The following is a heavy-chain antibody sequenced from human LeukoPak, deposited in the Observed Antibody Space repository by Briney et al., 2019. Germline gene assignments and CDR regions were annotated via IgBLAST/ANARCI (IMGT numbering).Heavy chain of an antibody. V-gene: IGHV1-2*06. CDR1: GYTLVGHY. D-gene: IGHD7-27*01. CDR3: ARDLGITGDLMDV. CDR2: INPNSGVT. J-gene: IGHJ6*01. Sequence: ASVKVSCKGSGYTLVGHYMHWVRQAPGQGLEWMGRINPNSGVTNHPQKFQGRVTMTRDTSISTIYMELSRLTSDDTAVYYCARDLGITGDLMDVWGQGTTVTVSS.